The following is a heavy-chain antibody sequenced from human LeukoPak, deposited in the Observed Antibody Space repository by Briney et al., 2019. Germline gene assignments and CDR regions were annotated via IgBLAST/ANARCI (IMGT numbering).Heavy chain of an antibody. CDR2: IIPIFGTA. CDR3: ARDGSGYSASIDF. D-gene: IGHD3-22*01. Sequence: ASVKVSRKASGGTFSSYAISWVRQAPGQGLEWMGGIIPIFGTANYAQKLQGRVTMTTDTSTSTAYMELRSLRSDDTAVYYCARDGSGYSASIDFWGQGTLVTVSS. J-gene: IGHJ4*02. V-gene: IGHV1-69*05. CDR1: GGTFSSYA.